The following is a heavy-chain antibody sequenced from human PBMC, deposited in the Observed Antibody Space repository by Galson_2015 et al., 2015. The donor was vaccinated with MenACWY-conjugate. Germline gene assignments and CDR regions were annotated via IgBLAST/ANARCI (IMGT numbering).Heavy chain of an antibody. J-gene: IGHJ5*02. CDR3: ARNALEWLYFASFDL. D-gene: IGHD3-3*01. CDR2: ISSSSTVT. V-gene: IGHV3-48*01. Sequence: SLRLSCAASGFTFSSYSMNWVRQAPGKGLEWVSYISSSSTVTNYADSVKGRFTISRDNAKNSLYLQMNSLRAEDTAVYYCARNALEWLYFASFDLWGQGTLVTVSS. CDR1: GFTFSSYS.